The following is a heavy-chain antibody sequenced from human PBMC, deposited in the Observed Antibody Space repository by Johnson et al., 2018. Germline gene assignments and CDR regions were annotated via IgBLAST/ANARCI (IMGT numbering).Heavy chain of an antibody. CDR2: ISFDGSNK. Sequence: QVQLVQSGGGVVQPGRSLRLSCAASGFTFSSYGMHWVRQAPGKGLECVAVISFDGSNKYYADSVKGRFTISRDNSKNTLYLQMNSLRAEDTAVYYCARDSPLIRGAFDIWGQGTMVTVSS. CDR3: ARDSPLIRGAFDI. V-gene: IGHV3-30*03. CDR1: GFTFSSYG. D-gene: IGHD2-8*01. J-gene: IGHJ3*02.